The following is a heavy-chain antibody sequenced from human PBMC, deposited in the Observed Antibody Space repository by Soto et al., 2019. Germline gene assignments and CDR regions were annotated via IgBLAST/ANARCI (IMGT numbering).Heavy chain of an antibody. Sequence: SETLSLTCTVSGGSISSYYWTWIRQPPGKGLEWIGYIYYSGSTNYNPSLKSRVTISVATSKTQFSLKLSSVAAADTAVYYCARLDRCYHYMDVWGKGTTVTVSS. V-gene: IGHV4-59*08. D-gene: IGHD2-8*01. CDR3: ARLDRCYHYMDV. CDR1: GGSISSYY. J-gene: IGHJ6*03. CDR2: IYYSGST.